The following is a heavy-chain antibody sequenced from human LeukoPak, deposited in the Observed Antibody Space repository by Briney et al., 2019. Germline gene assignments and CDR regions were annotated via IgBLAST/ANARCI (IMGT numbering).Heavy chain of an antibody. J-gene: IGHJ4*02. Sequence: PGGSLGLSCAASGFTFSNAWMSWVRQAPGKGLEWVGRIKSKTDGGTTDYAAPVKGRFTISRDDSKNTLYLQMNSLKTEDTAVYYCTTGYYDILTGYYRDYWGQGTLVTVSS. V-gene: IGHV3-15*01. D-gene: IGHD3-9*01. CDR2: IKSKTDGGTT. CDR3: TTGYYDILTGYYRDY. CDR1: GFTFSNAW.